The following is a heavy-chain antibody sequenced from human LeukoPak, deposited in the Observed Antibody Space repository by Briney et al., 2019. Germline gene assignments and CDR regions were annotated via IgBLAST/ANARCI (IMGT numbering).Heavy chain of an antibody. CDR2: ISSSSSYI. J-gene: IGHJ5*02. D-gene: IGHD2-15*01. Sequence: GGSLRLSCAASGFTFSSYSMNWVRQAPGKGLEWVSSISSSSSYIYYANSVKGRFTISRDNAKNSLYLQMNSLRAEDTAVYYCARDEVAYCSGGSCYSTWFDPWGQGTLVTVSS. CDR1: GFTFSSYS. CDR3: ARDEVAYCSGGSCYSTWFDP. V-gene: IGHV3-21*06.